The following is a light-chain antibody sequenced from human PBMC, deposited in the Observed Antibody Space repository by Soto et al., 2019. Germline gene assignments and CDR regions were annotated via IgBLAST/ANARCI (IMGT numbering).Light chain of an antibody. J-gene: IGLJ1*01. V-gene: IGLV2-14*01. CDR2: DVS. CDR1: SSDVGGYNY. CDR3: SSYTSSSTLWGYV. Sequence: QSVLTQPASVSGSPGQSITISCTGTSSDVGGYNYVSWYQQHPGKAPKLMIYDVSNRPSGVSNRFSGSKSGNTASLTISGLQAEDDADYYCSSYTSSSTLWGYVFGTGTKLTDL.